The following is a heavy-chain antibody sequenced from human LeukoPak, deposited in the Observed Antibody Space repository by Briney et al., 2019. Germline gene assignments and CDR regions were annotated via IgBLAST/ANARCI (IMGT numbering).Heavy chain of an antibody. Sequence: GGSLRLSCAASGFTFSSYWMSWVRQAPGKGLEWVANIKQDGSGKYYVDSVKGRFTISRDNAKNSLYLQMNSLRAEDTAVYYCARGRRGSSWNYFDYWGQGTLVTVSS. D-gene: IGHD6-13*01. CDR1: GFTFSSYW. CDR2: IKQDGSGK. CDR3: ARGRRGSSWNYFDY. V-gene: IGHV3-7*01. J-gene: IGHJ4*02.